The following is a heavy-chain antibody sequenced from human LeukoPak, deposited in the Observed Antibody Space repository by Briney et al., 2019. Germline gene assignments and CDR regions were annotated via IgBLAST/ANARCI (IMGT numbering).Heavy chain of an antibody. CDR1: GFSVNSDY. D-gene: IGHD2-2*01. J-gene: IGHJ4*02. V-gene: IGHV3-66*01. CDR2: LYSSGTT. Sequence: GGSLRLSCAASGFSVNSDYMTWVRQAPGKGLDWVSVLYSSGTTVYADSVKGRFTISRDNAKNTLYLQMNGLRAEDTAVYYCARVYCSSTSCPDDFDYWGQGTLVTVSS. CDR3: ARVYCSSTSCPDDFDY.